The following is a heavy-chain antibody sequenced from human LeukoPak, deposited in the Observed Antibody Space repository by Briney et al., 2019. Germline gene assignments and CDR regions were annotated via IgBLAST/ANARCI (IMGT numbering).Heavy chain of an antibody. CDR3: ARDICSGGSCYSPTFDY. CDR2: INPNSGGT. J-gene: IGHJ4*02. CDR1: GYTFTGYY. V-gene: IGHV1-2*02. Sequence: ASVKVSCKASGYTFTGYYMHWVRQAPGQGLEWMGWINPNSGGTNYAQKFQGRVTMTRDTSISTAYMELSRLRPDDTAVYYFARDICSGGSCYSPTFDYWGQGTLVTVSS. D-gene: IGHD2-15*01.